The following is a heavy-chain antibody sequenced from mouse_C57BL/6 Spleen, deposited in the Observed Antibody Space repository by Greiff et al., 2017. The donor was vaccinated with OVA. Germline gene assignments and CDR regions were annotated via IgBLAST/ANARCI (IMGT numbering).Heavy chain of an antibody. D-gene: IGHD3-2*02. V-gene: IGHV1-74*01. Sequence: VQLQQPGAELVKPGASVKVSCKASGYTFTSYWMHWVKQRPGQGLEWIGRIHPSDSDTNYNQKFKGKATLTVDNSSSTAYMQLSSRTSEDSAVYYCARSAQATGFAYWGQGTLVTVSA. J-gene: IGHJ3*01. CDR3: ARSAQATGFAY. CDR1: GYTFTSYW. CDR2: IHPSDSDT.